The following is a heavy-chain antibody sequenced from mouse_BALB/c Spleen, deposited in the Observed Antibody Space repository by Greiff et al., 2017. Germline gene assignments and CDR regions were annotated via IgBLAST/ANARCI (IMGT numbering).Heavy chain of an antibody. CDR1: GFTFNTYA. CDR3: VRHGEGYGNYGYAMDY. V-gene: IGHV10-1*02. CDR2: IRSKSNNYAT. J-gene: IGHJ4*01. D-gene: IGHD2-10*02. Sequence: EVKLMESGGGLVQPKGSLKPSCAASGFTFNTYAMNWVRQAPGKGLEWVARIRSKSNNYATYYADSVKDRFTISRDDSQSMLYLQMNNLKTEDTAMYYCVRHGEGYGNYGYAMDYWGQGTSVTVSS.